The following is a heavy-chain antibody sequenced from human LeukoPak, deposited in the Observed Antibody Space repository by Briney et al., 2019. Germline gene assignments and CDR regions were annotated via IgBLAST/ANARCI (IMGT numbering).Heavy chain of an antibody. CDR3: AVYGSGSYYNGDYFDY. CDR2: NYTSGST. Sequence: TLSLTCTVSGDSISSDDYYWSWIRQPAGKGLEWIGRNYTSGSTNYNPSLKSRVTMSVDTSKNQFSLKLSSVTAADTAVYYCAVYGSGSYYNGDYFDYWGQGTLVTVSS. J-gene: IGHJ4*02. CDR1: GDSISSDDYY. D-gene: IGHD3-10*01. V-gene: IGHV4-61*02.